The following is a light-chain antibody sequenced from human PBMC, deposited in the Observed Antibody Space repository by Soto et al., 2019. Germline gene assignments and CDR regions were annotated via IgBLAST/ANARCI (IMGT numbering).Light chain of an antibody. CDR2: EVS. CDR1: SSDVGGYNF. J-gene: IGLJ2*01. Sequence: QSALTQPPSASGSPGQSVTISCTGTSSDVGGYNFVSWYQQHPGKAPKLIIYEVSRRPSGVPDRFSGSKSGNTASLTVSGLQAEDEAYYYCNSYAGSNVLVFGGGTKLTVL. CDR3: NSYAGSNVLV. V-gene: IGLV2-8*01.